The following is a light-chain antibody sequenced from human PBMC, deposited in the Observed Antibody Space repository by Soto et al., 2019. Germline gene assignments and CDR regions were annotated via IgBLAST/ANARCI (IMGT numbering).Light chain of an antibody. Sequence: QSVLTQPPSVSAAPGQKVNISCSGSSSNIGGNSVSWYQQLPGTAPTLLIYDDNKRPSGIPDRFSGSKSGTSATLGITGFQTGDEADYYCGSWDSSLSAYVFGTGTKVTVL. V-gene: IGLV1-51*01. CDR1: SSNIGGNS. CDR3: GSWDSSLSAYV. J-gene: IGLJ1*01. CDR2: DDN.